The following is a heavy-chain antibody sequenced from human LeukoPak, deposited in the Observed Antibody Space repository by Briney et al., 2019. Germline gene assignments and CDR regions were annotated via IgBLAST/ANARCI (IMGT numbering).Heavy chain of an antibody. V-gene: IGHV3-48*01. D-gene: IGHD3-10*01. CDR3: ARDALLLWFGELPYYFDY. J-gene: IGHJ4*02. CDR2: ISSSSSTI. Sequence: QSGGSLRLSCVASGFTFSSYSMNWVRQAPGKGLEWVSYISSSSSTIYYADSVKGRFTISRDNAKNSLYLQMNSLRAEDTAVYYCARDALLLWFGELPYYFDYWGQGTLVTVSS. CDR1: GFTFSSYS.